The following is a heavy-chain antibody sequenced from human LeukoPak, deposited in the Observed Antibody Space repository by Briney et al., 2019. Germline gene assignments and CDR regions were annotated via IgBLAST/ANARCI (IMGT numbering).Heavy chain of an antibody. V-gene: IGHV3-21*01. CDR2: ISSGSSYI. CDR3: ARGYGSGGIDY. Sequence: GGSLRLSCAASGFTFSSYSVNWVRQAPGKGLEWVSSISSGSSYIYYADSVKGRFTISRDNAKNSLYLQMNSLRAEDTAVYYCARGYGSGGIDYWGQGTLVTVSS. J-gene: IGHJ4*02. D-gene: IGHD3-10*01. CDR1: GFTFSSYS.